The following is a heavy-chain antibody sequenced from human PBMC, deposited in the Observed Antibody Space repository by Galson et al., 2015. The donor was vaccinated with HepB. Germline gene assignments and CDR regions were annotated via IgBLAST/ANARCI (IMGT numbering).Heavy chain of an antibody. V-gene: IGHV1-2*04. Sequence: SVKVSCKASGYTFTGYYMHWVRQAPGQGLEWMGWINPNSGGTNYAQKFQGWVTMTRDTSISTAYMELSRLRSDDTAVYYCARGGAVAGPREYYYYYYGMDVWGQGTTVTVSS. CDR2: INPNSGGT. CDR1: GYTFTGYY. D-gene: IGHD6-19*01. J-gene: IGHJ6*02. CDR3: ARGGAVAGPREYYYYYYGMDV.